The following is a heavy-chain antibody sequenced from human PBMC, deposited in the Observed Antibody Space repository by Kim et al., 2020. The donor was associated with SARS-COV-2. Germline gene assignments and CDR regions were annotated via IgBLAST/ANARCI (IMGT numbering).Heavy chain of an antibody. Sequence: GGSLRLSCAASGFTVSSNYMSWVRQAPGKGLEWVSVIYSGGSTYYADSVKGRFTISRDNSKNTLYLQMNSLRAEDTAVYYCARTRIAAAGTWFDPWGQGTLVTVSS. J-gene: IGHJ5*02. V-gene: IGHV3-66*01. CDR1: GFTVSSNY. CDR2: IYSGGST. CDR3: ARTRIAAAGTWFDP. D-gene: IGHD6-13*01.